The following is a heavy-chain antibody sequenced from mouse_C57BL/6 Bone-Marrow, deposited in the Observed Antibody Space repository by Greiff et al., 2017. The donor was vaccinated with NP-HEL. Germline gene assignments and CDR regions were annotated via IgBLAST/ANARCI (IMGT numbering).Heavy chain of an antibody. V-gene: IGHV5-9-1*02. Sequence: DVKLVESGEGLVKPGGSLKLSCAASGFTFSSYAMSWVRQTPEKRLEWVAYISSGGDYIYYADTVKGRFTISRDNARNTLYLQMSSLKSEDTAMYYCTRERHYGSSYYAMDYWGQGTSVTVSS. CDR2: ISSGGDYI. J-gene: IGHJ4*01. CDR1: GFTFSSYA. D-gene: IGHD1-1*01. CDR3: TRERHYGSSYYAMDY.